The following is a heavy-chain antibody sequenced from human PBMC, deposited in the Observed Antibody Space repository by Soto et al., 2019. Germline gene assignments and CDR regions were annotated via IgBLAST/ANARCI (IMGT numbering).Heavy chain of an antibody. CDR3: AKRGGSLDAFDI. D-gene: IGHD1-26*01. CDR2: ISGSGGST. J-gene: IGHJ3*02. Sequence: EVQLLESGGGLVQPGGSLRLSCAASGFTFSSYAMSWVRQAPGKGLEWVSAISGSGGSTYYADSVKGRFTISRDNSKNTLYLQMNSLRAEDTAVYCCAKRGGSLDAFDIWGQGTMVTVSS. CDR1: GFTFSSYA. V-gene: IGHV3-23*01.